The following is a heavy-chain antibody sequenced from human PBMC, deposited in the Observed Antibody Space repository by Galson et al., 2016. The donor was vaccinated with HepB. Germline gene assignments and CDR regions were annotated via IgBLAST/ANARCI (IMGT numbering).Heavy chain of an antibody. CDR2: ISSDGNNK. V-gene: IGHV3-30*03. CDR1: GFTFGSLG. Sequence: SLRLSCAASGFTFGSLGMHWVRQAPGKGLEWVAVISSDGNNKYYSDSVTGRFTISRDSSNDTLFLQMNGLRADDTAVYYCARGRLTMVRGLNGYYFDLWGQGTLVTVSS. CDR3: ARGRLTMVRGLNGYYFDL. J-gene: IGHJ4*02. D-gene: IGHD3-10*01.